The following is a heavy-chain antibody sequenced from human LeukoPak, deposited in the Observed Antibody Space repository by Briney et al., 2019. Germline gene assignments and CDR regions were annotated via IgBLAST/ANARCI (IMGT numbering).Heavy chain of an antibody. Sequence: GGSLRLSCAASGFTFSDYYMSWIRQAPGEGLEWVSYISSSGSTIYYADSVKGRFTISRDNAKNSLYLQMNSLRAEDTAVYYCARDGGYSGYAKDWFDPWGQGTLVTVSS. J-gene: IGHJ5*02. CDR1: GFTFSDYY. CDR3: ARDGGYSGYAKDWFDP. D-gene: IGHD5-12*01. CDR2: ISSSGSTI. V-gene: IGHV3-11*04.